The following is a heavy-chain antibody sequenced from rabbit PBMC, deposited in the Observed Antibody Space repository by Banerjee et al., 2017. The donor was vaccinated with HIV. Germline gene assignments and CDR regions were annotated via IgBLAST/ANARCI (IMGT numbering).Heavy chain of an antibody. CDR3: ARDSYDDYGDGLGYFNL. D-gene: IGHD2-1*01. J-gene: IGHJ4*01. Sequence: QSLEESGGDLVKPGASLTLTCTASGFSFSSSYYMCWVRQAPGKGLEWIACIYAGSSGSTYYASWAKGRFTISKTSSTTVTLQMTSLTAADTATYFCARDSYDDYGDGLGYFNLRGPGTLVTVS. CDR2: IYAGSSGST. CDR1: GFSFSSSYY. V-gene: IGHV1S40*01.